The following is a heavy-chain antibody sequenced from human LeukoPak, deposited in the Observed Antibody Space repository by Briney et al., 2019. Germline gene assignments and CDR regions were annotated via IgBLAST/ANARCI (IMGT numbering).Heavy chain of an antibody. D-gene: IGHD2-15*01. CDR1: GFTFSSYA. J-gene: IGHJ6*02. V-gene: IGHV3-23*01. CDR2: ISGSGGST. Sequence: GGSLRLSCAASGFTFSSYAMSWVRQAPGKGLEWVSAISGSGGSTYYADSVKGRFTISRDNSKNTLYLQMNSLRAEDTAVYYCAKGCSGGSCYPTYYGMDVWGQGTTVAVSS. CDR3: AKGCSGGSCYPTYYGMDV.